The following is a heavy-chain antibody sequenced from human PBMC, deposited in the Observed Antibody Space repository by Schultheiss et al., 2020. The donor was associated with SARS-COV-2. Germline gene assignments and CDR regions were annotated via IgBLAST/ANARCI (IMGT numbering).Heavy chain of an antibody. D-gene: IGHD3-22*01. Sequence: GGSLRLSCAASGFTFSSYAMSWVRQAPGKGLEWVSVIYSCGSTYYADSVQGRFTISRDNSKNTLYLQMNSLRAEDTAIYYCARKSSGYYYFDYWGQGTLVTVSS. V-gene: IGHV3-23*03. CDR2: IYSCGST. CDR3: ARKSSGYYYFDY. J-gene: IGHJ4*02. CDR1: GFTFSSYA.